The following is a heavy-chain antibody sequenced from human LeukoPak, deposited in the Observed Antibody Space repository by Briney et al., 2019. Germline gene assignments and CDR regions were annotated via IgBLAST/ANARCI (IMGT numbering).Heavy chain of an antibody. Sequence: GGSLRLSCSASRFTFSSYGMHWVRQAPGKGLEWVAVISYDGSNKYYADSVKGRFTISRDNSKNTLYLQMNSLRAEDTAVYYCAKDLNWWYFDYWGQGTLVTVSS. CDR3: AKDLNWWYFDY. CDR1: RFTFSSYG. V-gene: IGHV3-30*18. D-gene: IGHD2-15*01. CDR2: ISYDGSNK. J-gene: IGHJ4*02.